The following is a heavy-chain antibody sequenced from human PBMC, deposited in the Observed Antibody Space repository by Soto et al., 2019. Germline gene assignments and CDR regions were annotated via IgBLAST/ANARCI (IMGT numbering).Heavy chain of an antibody. CDR2: IIAIFGTA. J-gene: IGHJ6*02. D-gene: IGHD3-22*01. V-gene: IGHV1-69*01. CDR3: ASKIVVAYYYYGMDV. Sequence: QVPLVQSGAEVKKPGSSVMVSCKASGGTLSSYAISWVRQAPGQELAWMGGIIAIFGTANYAQKFQGRVTITADESTSTAYMELSGLRSEDTAVYYCASKIVVAYYYYGMDVWGQGTTVTVCS. CDR1: GGTLSSYA.